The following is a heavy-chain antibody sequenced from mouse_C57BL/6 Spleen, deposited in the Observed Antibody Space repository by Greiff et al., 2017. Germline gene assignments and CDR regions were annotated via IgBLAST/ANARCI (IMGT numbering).Heavy chain of an antibody. CDR1: GYTFTDYN. CDR3: EKVGTGYVDY. D-gene: IGHD3-2*02. CDR2: ITPNNGGT. Sequence: VQLQQPGPELVKPGASVKIPCKASGYTFTDYNMDWVKQSHGQSLEWIGDITPNNGGTIYNQKFTGKATLTVDKSSSTAYMQLTRLTSEDTADYYCEKVGTGYVDYWGQGTSVTVSS. J-gene: IGHJ4*01. V-gene: IGHV1-18*01.